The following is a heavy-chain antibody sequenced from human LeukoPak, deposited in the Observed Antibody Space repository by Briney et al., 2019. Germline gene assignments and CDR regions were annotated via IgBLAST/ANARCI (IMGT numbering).Heavy chain of an antibody. CDR2: VNPNSGGT. Sequence: ASVKVSCKASGYTFTDYYVHWVRQAPGQGLEWMGRVNPNSGGTNYAQKLQGRVTMTRDTSITTAYMELSRLRSDDTAVFYCAREGSYGDYDYWGQGTLVTVSS. CDR1: GYTFTDYY. J-gene: IGHJ4*02. V-gene: IGHV1-2*06. D-gene: IGHD4-17*01. CDR3: AREGSYGDYDY.